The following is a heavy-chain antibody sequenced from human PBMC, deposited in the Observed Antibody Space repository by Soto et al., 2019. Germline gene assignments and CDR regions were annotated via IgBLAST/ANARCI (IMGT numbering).Heavy chain of an antibody. V-gene: IGHV4-30-4*01. Sequence: QVQLQESGPGLVKPSQTLSLTCTVSGDSISSDDYYWIWIRQPPGKGLEWIGDIHYSRSTYYNPSLKSRLTISVATSKNQFSLKLSSVTAADTAVYYCASSLTPADSTFDYWGQGTLVTVSS. J-gene: IGHJ4*02. D-gene: IGHD3-9*01. CDR3: ASSLTPADSTFDY. CDR1: GDSISSDDYY. CDR2: IHYSRST.